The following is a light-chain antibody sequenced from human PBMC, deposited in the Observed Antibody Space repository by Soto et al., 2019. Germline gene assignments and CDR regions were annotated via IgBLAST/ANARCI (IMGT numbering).Light chain of an antibody. J-gene: IGLJ2*01. CDR2: KDS. Sequence: SYELTQPSSVSVSPGQTARITCSGDVLAKKYARWFQQKPGQAPVLVIYKDSERPSGIPERFSGSSSGTTVTLTISGAQVEDEADYYCYSAADNIRVFGGGTNLTVL. CDR3: YSAADNIRV. CDR1: VLAKKY. V-gene: IGLV3-27*01.